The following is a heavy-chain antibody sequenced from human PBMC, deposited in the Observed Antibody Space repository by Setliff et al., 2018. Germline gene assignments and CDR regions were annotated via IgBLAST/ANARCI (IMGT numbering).Heavy chain of an antibody. V-gene: IGHV4-4*07. D-gene: IGHD1-26*01. CDR1: GGSISNYY. CDR2: LHTSGST. J-gene: IGHJ5*02. Sequence: PSETLSLTCIVSGGSISNYYWSWIRQSTERGLEWLGRLHTSGSTTYNPALNSRVTISVDTSTNQFSLRLTSLTAADTAAYFCARDNTILGATDHWGQGTLVTVSS. CDR3: ARDNTILGATDH.